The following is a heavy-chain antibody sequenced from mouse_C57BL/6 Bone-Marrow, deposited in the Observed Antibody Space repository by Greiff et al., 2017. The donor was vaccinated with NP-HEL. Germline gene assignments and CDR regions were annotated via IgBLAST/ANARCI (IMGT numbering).Heavy chain of an antibody. CDR1: GFTFSDYG. Sequence: EVMLVESGGGLVQPGGSLKLSCAASGFTFSDYGMAWVRQAPRKGPEWVAFISNLAYSIYYADTVTGRFTISRENAKNTLYLEMSSLRSEDTAMYYCARTPKGYYYAMDYWGQGTSVTVSS. CDR2: ISNLAYSI. CDR3: ARTPKGYYYAMDY. J-gene: IGHJ4*01. V-gene: IGHV5-15*01.